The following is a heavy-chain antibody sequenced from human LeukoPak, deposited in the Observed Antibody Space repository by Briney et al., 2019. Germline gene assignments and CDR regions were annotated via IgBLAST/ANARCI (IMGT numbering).Heavy chain of an antibody. J-gene: IGHJ4*02. CDR3: ARDLVVTAGFDY. CDR2: INAGNGNT. Sequence: ASVKVSCKASGYTFTSYAMHWVRQAPGQRLEWMGWINAGNGNTKYSQKFQGRVTITRDTSASTAYMELSSLRSEDTAVYYCARDLVVTAGFDYWGQGTLVTVSS. D-gene: IGHD2-21*02. CDR1: GYTFTSYA. V-gene: IGHV1-3*01.